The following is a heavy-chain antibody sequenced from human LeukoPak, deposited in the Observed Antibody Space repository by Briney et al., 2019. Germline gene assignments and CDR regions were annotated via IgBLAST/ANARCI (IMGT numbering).Heavy chain of an antibody. CDR2: ISSSSSYI. J-gene: IGHJ4*02. V-gene: IGHV3-21*01. CDR3: ARDYYDSSGYYLYYFDY. D-gene: IGHD3-22*01. Sequence: GGSLRLSCAASGFTFSSYSMNWVRQAPGKGLEWVSSISSSSSYIYYADSVKGRFTISRDNAKNSLYLQMNSLRAEDTAVYYCARDYYDSSGYYLYYFDYWGQGTLVTVSS. CDR1: GFTFSSYS.